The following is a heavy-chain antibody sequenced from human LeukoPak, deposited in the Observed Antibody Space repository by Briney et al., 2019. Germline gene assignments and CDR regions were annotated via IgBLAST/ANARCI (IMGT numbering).Heavy chain of an antibody. CDR1: GFTFSNAW. CDR2: IKSKTDGGTT. J-gene: IGHJ4*02. Sequence: GGSLRLSCAASGFTFSNAWMSWVRQAPGKGLEWVGRIKSKTDGGTTDYAAPVKGRFTISRDDSKNTLYLQMNSLKTEDTAVYYRTTIYDYVWGSYRSTKQNYFDYWGQGTLVTVSS. V-gene: IGHV3-15*01. D-gene: IGHD3-16*02. CDR3: TTIYDYVWGSYRSTKQNYFDY.